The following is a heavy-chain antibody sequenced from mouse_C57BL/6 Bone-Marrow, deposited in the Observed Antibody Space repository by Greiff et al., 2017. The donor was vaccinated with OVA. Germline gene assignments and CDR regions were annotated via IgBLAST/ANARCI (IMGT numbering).Heavy chain of an antibody. CDR1: GFSLTSYG. V-gene: IGHV2-2*01. J-gene: IGHJ3*01. D-gene: IGHD3-2*02. CDR2: ICSGGST. Sequence: VQGVESGPGLVQPSQSLSITCTVSGFSLTSYGVHWVRQSPGKGLEWLGVICSGGSTDYNAAFISRLTISKDNSKRQVFYIMNSMQADDTAIYYCARRYSSGYWFAYWGQGTLVTVSA. CDR3: ARRYSSGYWFAY.